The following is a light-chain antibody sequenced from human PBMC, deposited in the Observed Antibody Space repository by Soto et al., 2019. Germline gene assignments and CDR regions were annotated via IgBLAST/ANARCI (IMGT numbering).Light chain of an antibody. Sequence: EIVLTQCPATLSSSRWERGTLTCRASQTVSSKLAWYQHKPGQAPRLLIYDTSNRATGIPARFSGSGSGTDFTLTISSLEPEDFAVYYCHQRKSWPRTFGQGPKVDIK. CDR3: HQRKSWPRT. CDR1: QTVSSK. CDR2: DTS. V-gene: IGKV3-11*01. J-gene: IGKJ1*01.